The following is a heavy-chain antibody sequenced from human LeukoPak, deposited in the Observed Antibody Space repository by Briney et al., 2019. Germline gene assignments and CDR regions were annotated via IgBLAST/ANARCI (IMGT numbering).Heavy chain of an antibody. CDR2: INPNSGGT. CDR1: GYTFTGYY. J-gene: IGHJ6*03. V-gene: IGHV1-2*02. D-gene: IGHD3-22*01. CDR3: ARDVRYYYDSSGYSNNYYYYYMDV. Sequence: ASVTVSCTASGYTFTGYYMHWVRQAPGQGLEWMGWINPNSGGTNYAQKFQGRVTMTRDTSISTAYMELSRLRSDDTAVYYCARDVRYYYDSSGYSNNYYYYYMDVWGKGTTVTVSS.